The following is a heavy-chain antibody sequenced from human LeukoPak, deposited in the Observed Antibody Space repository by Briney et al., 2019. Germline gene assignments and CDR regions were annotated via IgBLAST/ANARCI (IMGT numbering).Heavy chain of an antibody. CDR2: ISSSSSNI. CDR1: GFTFSSYS. Sequence: PGGSLRLSCTASGFTFSSYSMNWVRQAPGKGLEWVSYISSSSSNIFYADSFKGRFTISRDNAQNSLYLQMNSLRVEDTAVYYCAKTRGYGGNFDYWGQGTLVTVSS. V-gene: IGHV3-21*01. D-gene: IGHD4-23*01. J-gene: IGHJ4*02. CDR3: AKTRGYGGNFDY.